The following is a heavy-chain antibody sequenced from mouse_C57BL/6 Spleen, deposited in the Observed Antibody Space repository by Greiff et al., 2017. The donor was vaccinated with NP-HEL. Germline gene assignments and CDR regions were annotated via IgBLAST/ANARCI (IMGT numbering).Heavy chain of an antibody. D-gene: IGHD2-2*01. J-gene: IGHJ4*01. Sequence: QVQLQQPGAELVKPGASVKLSCKAYGYTFTSYWMQWVKQRPGQGLEWIGEIDPSDSYTNYNQKFKGKATLTVDTSSSTAYMQLSSLTSEDSAVYYCARRAVTTGYAMDYWGQGTSVTVSS. CDR1: GYTFTSYW. CDR3: ARRAVTTGYAMDY. CDR2: IDPSDSYT. V-gene: IGHV1-50*01.